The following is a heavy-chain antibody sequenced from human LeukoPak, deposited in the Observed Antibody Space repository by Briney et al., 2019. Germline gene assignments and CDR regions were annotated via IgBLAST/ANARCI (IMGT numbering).Heavy chain of an antibody. Sequence: GGSLRLPCAASGFTFTRYGMHWVRQAPGKGLECVPQISDDGRKKYFAGSVKGRFTISRDDSKNTLYLEMSSLRAEDTAMYYCAKWNGDFLTGYYLDDWGQGTLVTVSS. D-gene: IGHD3-9*01. CDR2: ISDDGRKK. V-gene: IGHV3-30*18. CDR3: AKWNGDFLTGYYLDD. CDR1: GFTFTRYG. J-gene: IGHJ4*02.